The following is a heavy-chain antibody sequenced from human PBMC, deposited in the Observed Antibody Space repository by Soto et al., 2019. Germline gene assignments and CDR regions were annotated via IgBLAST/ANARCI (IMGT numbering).Heavy chain of an antibody. CDR1: GYTFTRYG. CDR3: ARDVAAADY. Sequence: ASVKVSFQASGYTFTRYGIRWVRQAPGQRLEWMGWINAGNGNTKYSQKFQDRVTITTDTSASTAYMELSSLKSEDTAVYYCARDVAAADYWGQGTLVTVSS. D-gene: IGHD6-13*01. V-gene: IGHV1-3*01. J-gene: IGHJ4*02. CDR2: INAGNGNT.